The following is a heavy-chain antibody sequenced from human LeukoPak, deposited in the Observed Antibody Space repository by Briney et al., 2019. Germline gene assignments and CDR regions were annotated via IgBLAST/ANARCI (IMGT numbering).Heavy chain of an antibody. CDR2: INHSGST. V-gene: IGHV4-34*01. D-gene: IGHD3-22*01. CDR1: GGSFSGYY. CDR3: ARATWLPVGLYYYDSSGYYYYFDS. J-gene: IGHJ4*02. Sequence: SETLSLTCAVYGGSFSGYYWSWIRQPPGKGLEWTGEINHSGSTNYNPSLKSRVTISVDTSKNQFSLKLSSVTAADTAVYYCARATWLPVGLYYYDSSGYYYYFDSWGQGTLVTVSS.